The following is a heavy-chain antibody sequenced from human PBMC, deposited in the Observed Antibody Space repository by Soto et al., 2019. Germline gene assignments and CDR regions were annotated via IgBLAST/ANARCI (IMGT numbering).Heavy chain of an antibody. CDR2: ISSSGSTI. V-gene: IGHV3-48*03. J-gene: IGHJ6*02. D-gene: IGHD3-22*01. Sequence: GGSLRLSCAASGSTFSSYEMNWVRQAPGKGLEWVSYISSSGSTIYYADSVKGRFTISRDNAKNSLYLQMNSLRPEDTAVYYCARDLACYDTSGYYGSYYFYGMDVWGQGTTVTVSS. CDR1: GSTFSSYE. CDR3: ARDLACYDTSGYYGSYYFYGMDV.